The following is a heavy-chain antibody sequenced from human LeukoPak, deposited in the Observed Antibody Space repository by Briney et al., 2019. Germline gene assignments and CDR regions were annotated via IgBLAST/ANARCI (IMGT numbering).Heavy chain of an antibody. CDR2: IFPIFGTA. D-gene: IGHD3-22*01. V-gene: IGHV1-69*05. Sequence: ASVKLSCKASGGTFSSYAISWVRQAPGQGLEWMGRIFPIFGTANYAQKFQGRVTITTDESTSTAYMELSSLRSEDTAVYYCASGYYGMCGYYDDDFDIWGQGTMVTVSS. CDR1: GGTFSSYA. J-gene: IGHJ3*02. CDR3: ASGYYGMCGYYDDDFDI.